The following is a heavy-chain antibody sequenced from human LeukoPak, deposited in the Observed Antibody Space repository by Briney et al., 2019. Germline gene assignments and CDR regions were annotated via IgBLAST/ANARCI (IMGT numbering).Heavy chain of an antibody. CDR3: ARGEYQLPSKNRANDY. J-gene: IGHJ4*02. D-gene: IGHD2-2*01. CDR1: GGTFSSYA. V-gene: IGHV1-69*05. CDR2: IIPIFGTA. Sequence: SVKVSCKASGGTFSSYAISWVRQAPGQGLEWMGGIIPIFGTANYAQKFQGRVTITTDESTSTAYMELSSLRSEDTAVYYCARGEYQLPSKNRANDYWGQGTLVTVSS.